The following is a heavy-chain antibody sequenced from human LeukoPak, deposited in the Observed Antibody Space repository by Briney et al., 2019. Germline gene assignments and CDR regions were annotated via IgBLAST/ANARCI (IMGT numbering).Heavy chain of an antibody. J-gene: IGHJ4*02. Sequence: ASVKVSCKASGYTFTGYYMHWVRQAPGQGLEWMGRINPNSGGTNFAQKFQGRVTMTRDTSISTAYMELSRLRSDDTAVYYCASICSGGSCYTRNFDYWGQGTVVTVSS. D-gene: IGHD2-15*01. V-gene: IGHV1-2*06. CDR1: GYTFTGYY. CDR3: ASICSGGSCYTRNFDY. CDR2: INPNSGGT.